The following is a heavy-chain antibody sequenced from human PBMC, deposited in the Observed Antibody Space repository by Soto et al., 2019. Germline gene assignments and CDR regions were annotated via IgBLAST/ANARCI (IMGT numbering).Heavy chain of an antibody. V-gene: IGHV1-2*02. J-gene: IGHJ6*02. CDR2: INPNSGCT. CDR1: GYTFTGYY. CDR3: ARCEGGVTTCFYSYYGMDV. Sequence: QVQLVQSAAEVKKPGASVKVSCRAAGYTFTGYYMHWVRQAPGQGLEWMGWINPNSGCTNYARKFQGGVTMTGDASIIHAYLELSRLRSDDAAVYYCARCEGGVTTCFYSYYGMDVWGQGPPVAVSS. D-gene: IGHD2-21*02.